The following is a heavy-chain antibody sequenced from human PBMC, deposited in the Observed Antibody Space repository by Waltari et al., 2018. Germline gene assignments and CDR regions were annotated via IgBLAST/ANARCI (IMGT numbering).Heavy chain of an antibody. CDR2: VDHRGRT. J-gene: IGHJ6*03. Sequence: QVQLQQWGAGLLKPLETLSLTCAVYSGSFSGYYWTWIRQPPGKGLEGIGDVDHRGRTNYNPSLKSRVTISIDTSKNQFSLQLTSVTAADTALYYCARGTKYYYNYYYMGVWGTGTTVTVSS. V-gene: IGHV4-34*01. CDR3: ARGTKYYYNYYYMGV. CDR1: SGSFSGYY.